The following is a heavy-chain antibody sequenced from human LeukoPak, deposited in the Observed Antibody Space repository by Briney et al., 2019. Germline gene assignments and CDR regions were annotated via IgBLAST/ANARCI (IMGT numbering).Heavy chain of an antibody. CDR2: INPNSGGT. D-gene: IGHD6-13*01. V-gene: IGHV1-2*02. CDR3: ARDQIAAAAGSPNFDY. J-gene: IGHJ4*02. CDR1: GYTFTGYY. Sequence: GASMKVSCKASGYTFTGYYMHWVRQAPGQGLEWMGWINPNSGGTNYAQKFQGRVTMTRDTSISTAYMELSRLRSDDTAVYYCARDQIAAAAGSPNFDYWGQGTLVTVSS.